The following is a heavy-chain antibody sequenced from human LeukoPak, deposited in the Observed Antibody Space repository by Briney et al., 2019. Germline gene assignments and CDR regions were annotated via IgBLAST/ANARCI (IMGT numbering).Heavy chain of an antibody. D-gene: IGHD6-13*01. V-gene: IGHV3-23*01. CDR2: ISGSGGST. CDR1: GFTFSSYA. J-gene: IGHJ1*01. CDR3: AASPKYSSSCYEYFEH. Sequence: PGGSLRLSCAASGFTFSSYAMSWVRQAPGKGLEWVSAISGSGGSTYYADSVKGRFTISRDNSMNTLFLQMNSLRAEDTAMYYCAASPKYSSSCYEYFEHWGQGALVTVSS.